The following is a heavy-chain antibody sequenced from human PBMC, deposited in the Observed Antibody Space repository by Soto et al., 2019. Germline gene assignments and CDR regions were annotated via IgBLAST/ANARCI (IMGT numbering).Heavy chain of an antibody. CDR2: ISGSGGST. D-gene: IGHD2-2*01. J-gene: IGHJ3*02. Sequence: PGGSLGLSCAASGFTFSSYAMSWVRQAPGKGLEWVSAISGSGGSTYYADSVKGRFTISRDNSKNTLYLQMNSLRAEDPAVYYCGTILGGLGYCSSTSRRGAFDIWGQGTMVIVSS. CDR3: GTILGGLGYCSSTSRRGAFDI. CDR1: GFTFSSYA. V-gene: IGHV3-23*01.